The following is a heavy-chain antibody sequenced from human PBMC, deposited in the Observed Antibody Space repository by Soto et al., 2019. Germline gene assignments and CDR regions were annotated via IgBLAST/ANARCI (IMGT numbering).Heavy chain of an antibody. CDR1: GFTFYDYA. CDR3: AKDKGYSGYDLTYGMDV. Sequence: SLRLSCAASGFTFYDYAIHFFRQSPWKCLEWVSGISWNSGSIGYADSVKGRFTISRDNAKNSLYLQMNSLRAEDTALYYCAKDKGYSGYDLTYGMDVWGQGTTVTV. D-gene: IGHD5-12*01. CDR2: ISWNSGSI. V-gene: IGHV3-9*01. J-gene: IGHJ6*02.